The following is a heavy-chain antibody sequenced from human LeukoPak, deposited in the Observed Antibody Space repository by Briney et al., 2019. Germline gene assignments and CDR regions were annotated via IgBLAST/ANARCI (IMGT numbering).Heavy chain of an antibody. CDR1: GGSISSYY. CDR3: ARQGRGQSGSYDY. CDR2: IYYSGSN. Sequence: SETLSLTCTVSGGSISSYYWSWIRQPPGKGLEWIGYIYYSGSNNYTPSLKSRVTISVDPSKNQFSLKLSSVTAADTAVYYCARQGRGQSGSYDYWGQRTLVTVSS. J-gene: IGHJ4*02. D-gene: IGHD1-26*01. V-gene: IGHV4-59*08.